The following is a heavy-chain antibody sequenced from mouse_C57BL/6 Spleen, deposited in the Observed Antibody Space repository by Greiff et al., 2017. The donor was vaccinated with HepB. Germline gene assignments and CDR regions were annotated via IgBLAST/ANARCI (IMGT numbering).Heavy chain of an antibody. CDR1: GYTFTSYW. CDR3: ARRYSKGWYFDV. Sequence: QVQLKQPGAELVMPGASVKLSCKASGYTFTSYWMHWVKQRPGQGLEWIGEIDPSDSYTNYNQKFKGKSTLTVDKSSSTAYMQLSSLTSEDSAVYYCARRYSKGWYFDVWGTGTTVTVSS. V-gene: IGHV1-69*01. D-gene: IGHD2-5*01. CDR2: IDPSDSYT. J-gene: IGHJ1*03.